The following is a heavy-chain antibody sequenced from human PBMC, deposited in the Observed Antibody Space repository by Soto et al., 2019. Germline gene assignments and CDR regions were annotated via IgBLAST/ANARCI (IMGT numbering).Heavy chain of an antibody. CDR1: GGYISSGDCN. D-gene: IGHD2-15*01. CDR3: ARESLGYCSGGNCDISAFNP. CDR2: TYYTGSP. Sequence: SETLSLTRTVSGGYISSGDCNWTCIRQPPGKGLEWVGYTYYTGSPYYNPSLKSRITISVDTSKNHFSLKLSSVTAADTAVYYCARESLGYCSGGNCDISAFNPWRQGTLV. J-gene: IGHJ5*02. V-gene: IGHV4-30-4*01.